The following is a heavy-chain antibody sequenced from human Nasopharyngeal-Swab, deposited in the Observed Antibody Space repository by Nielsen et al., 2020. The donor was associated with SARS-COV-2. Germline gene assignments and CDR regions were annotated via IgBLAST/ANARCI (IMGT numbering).Heavy chain of an antibody. CDR2: ISGSADTT. CDR3: AKFRLWTPTSPGDKWFHP. CDR1: AFTFSS. V-gene: IGHV3-23*01. Sequence: GGSLRLSCADSAFTFSSMHWVRQAPGKGLEWVAAISGSADTTYYAGSVKGRFTISRDNSKNTLFLQMNSLRAEDTAIYYCAKFRLWTPTSPGDKWFHPWGQGTLVTVSS. D-gene: IGHD3/OR15-3a*01. J-gene: IGHJ5*02.